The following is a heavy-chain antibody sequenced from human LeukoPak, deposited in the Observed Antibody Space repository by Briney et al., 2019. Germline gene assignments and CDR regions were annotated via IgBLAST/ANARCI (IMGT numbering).Heavy chain of an antibody. CDR3: ARDWGCSSTSCSVEGIYYYYMDV. D-gene: IGHD2-2*01. CDR1: GYTFTSYG. CDR2: ISAYNGNT. Sequence: GASVKVSCKASGYTFTSYGISWVRQAPGQGLERMGWISAYNGNTNYAQKLQGRVTMTTDTSTSTAYMELRSLRSDDTAVYYCARDWGCSSTSCSVEGIYYYYMDVWGKGTTVTVSS. J-gene: IGHJ6*03. V-gene: IGHV1-18*01.